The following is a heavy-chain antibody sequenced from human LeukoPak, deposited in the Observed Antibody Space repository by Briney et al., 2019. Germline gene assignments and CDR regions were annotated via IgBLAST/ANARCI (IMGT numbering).Heavy chain of an antibody. V-gene: IGHV3-74*01. CDR1: GFTFSSYW. J-gene: IGHJ4*02. D-gene: IGHD5-12*01. CDR3: ARPFTRSSGYDD. CDR2: INSDGSST. Sequence: GGSLRLSCAASGFTFSSYWMHWVRQAPGKGLVWVSRINSDGSSTSYADSVKGRFTISRDNAKNTLYLQMNSLRAEDTAVYYCARPFTRSSGYDDWGQGTLVTVSS.